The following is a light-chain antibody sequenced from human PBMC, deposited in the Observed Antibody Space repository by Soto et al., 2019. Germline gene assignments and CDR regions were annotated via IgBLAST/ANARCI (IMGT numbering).Light chain of an antibody. CDR2: EVS. CDR1: SSDIGGYKY. J-gene: IGLJ2*01. Sequence: QSALTQPASVSGSPGQSITISCTGTSSDIGGYKYVSWYQQHPGKAPKLMIYEVSNRPSGVPNRFSGSKSGNTASLTISGLQAEDEADYYCSSYTSSSTVVFGGGTKLTVL. CDR3: SSYTSSSTVV. V-gene: IGLV2-14*01.